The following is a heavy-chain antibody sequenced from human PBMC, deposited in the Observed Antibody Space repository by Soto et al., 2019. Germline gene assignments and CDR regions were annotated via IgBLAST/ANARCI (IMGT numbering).Heavy chain of an antibody. J-gene: IGHJ4*02. D-gene: IGHD4-4*01. CDR3: VRCDYSNYDLFAS. Sequence: SETLSLTCTVSGGSISSYYWSWIRQPPGKGLEWIGYIYYSGSTNYNPSLKSRVTISVDTSKNQFSLKLSSVTAADTAVYYCVRCDYSNYDLFASRGQGTLVIGSS. CDR2: IYYSGST. V-gene: IGHV4-59*08. CDR1: GGSISSYY.